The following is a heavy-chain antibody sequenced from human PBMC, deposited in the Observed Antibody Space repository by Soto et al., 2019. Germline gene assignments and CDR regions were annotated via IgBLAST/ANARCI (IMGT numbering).Heavy chain of an antibody. Sequence: GESLKISCKGSGYSFTSYWIGWVRQMPGKGLEWMGIIYPGDSDTRYSPSFQGQVTISADKSISTAYLQWSSLKASDTAMYYCARGNVGRRAWRSPMDLWGQGTTVAVSS. D-gene: IGHD1-26*01. CDR2: IYPGDSDT. V-gene: IGHV5-51*01. CDR1: GYSFTSYW. CDR3: ARGNVGRRAWRSPMDL. J-gene: IGHJ6*02.